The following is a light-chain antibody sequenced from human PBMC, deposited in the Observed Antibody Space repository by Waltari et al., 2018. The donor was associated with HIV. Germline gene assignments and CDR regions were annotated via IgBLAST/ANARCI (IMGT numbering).Light chain of an antibody. V-gene: IGLV2-23*02. CDR2: EVN. J-gene: IGLJ1*01. CDR1: SSDVGRYNL. CDR3: CSHAGSSIYFV. Sequence: QSALTQPASVSGSPGQSITISCPGTSSDVGRYNLVPWYQQHPGKAPKVMIYEVNKRPPGVSNRFSGSKSGNTASLTISGLQAEDEAEYYCCSHAGSSIYFVFGTGTKVTVL.